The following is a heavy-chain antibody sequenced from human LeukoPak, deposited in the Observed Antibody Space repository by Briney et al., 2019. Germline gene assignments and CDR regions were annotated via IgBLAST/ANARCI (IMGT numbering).Heavy chain of an antibody. CDR2: IIPMSGTV. J-gene: IGHJ6*03. D-gene: IGHD5-18*01. CDR3: ARDYTAINYYYYMDV. CDR1: GGTFSTFG. Sequence: GASVKASCKASGGTFSTFGISWVRQAPGQGLEWMGGIIPMSGTVNNAQKFRGRVTITADKSTGTAYMELSSLRSDDTAVYYCARDYTAINYYYYMDVWGKGTTVTVSS. V-gene: IGHV1-69*06.